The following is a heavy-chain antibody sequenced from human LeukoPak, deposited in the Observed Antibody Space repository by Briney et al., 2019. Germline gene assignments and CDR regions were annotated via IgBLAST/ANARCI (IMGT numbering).Heavy chain of an antibody. D-gene: IGHD3-16*02. CDR2: FYSSDTT. CDR3: ARDRYGFAFDI. CDR1: GGSITGYY. V-gene: IGHV4-59*01. J-gene: IGHJ3*02. Sequence: SETLSLTCAVSGGSITGYYWTWVRQPPGKGLEWIGSFYSSDTTNYNPSLKSRVTISVDTSKNQFSLRLNSVTAADTAVYYCARDRYGFAFDIWGQGTMVTVSS.